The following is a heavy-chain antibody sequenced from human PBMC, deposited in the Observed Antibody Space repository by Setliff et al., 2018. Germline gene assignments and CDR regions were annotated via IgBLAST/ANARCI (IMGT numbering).Heavy chain of an antibody. D-gene: IGHD3-3*01. CDR1: GDYISSQY. V-gene: IGHV4-59*11. CDR3: ALSDHYPFYYDY. J-gene: IGHJ4*02. CDR2: IPNRGST. Sequence: SETLSLTCTVSGDYISSQYWSWIRQPPGKGLEWIGYIPNRGSTDYNPSLKSRVTISEDTSRSQFSLKLTSVTTADTAVYYCALSDHYPFYYDYWGLGTLVTVS.